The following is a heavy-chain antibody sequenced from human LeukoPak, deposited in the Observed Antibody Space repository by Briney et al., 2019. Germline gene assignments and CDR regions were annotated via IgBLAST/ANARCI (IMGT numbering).Heavy chain of an antibody. CDR1: GFAFSDYS. D-gene: IGHD7-27*01. CDR2: IRGSRSGLGSGN. V-gene: IGHV3-21*05. Sequence: PGGSLRLSCAASGFAFSDYSMNWVRQAPGKGLEWVADIRGSRSGLGSGNYYADSVRGRFTISRDDAKHSLYLEMHSLRVKDTAFYFCARDDNWGFDYWGQGALVTVSS. CDR3: ARDDNWGFDY. J-gene: IGHJ4*02.